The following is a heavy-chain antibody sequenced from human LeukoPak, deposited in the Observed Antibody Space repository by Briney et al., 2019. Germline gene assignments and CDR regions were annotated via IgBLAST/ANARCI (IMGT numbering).Heavy chain of an antibody. D-gene: IGHD5-18*01. V-gene: IGHV1-18*01. Sequence: GASVKVSCKASGYTFTNYGITWVRQAPGQGLEWMGWISAYNGNTNYAQNLQGRVTMTTDTSTSTAYMELRSLRVEDTAVYYCARDPRGITALVDYFDYWGQGTLVTVSS. CDR2: ISAYNGNT. CDR1: GYTFTNYG. J-gene: IGHJ4*02. CDR3: ARDPRGITALVDYFDY.